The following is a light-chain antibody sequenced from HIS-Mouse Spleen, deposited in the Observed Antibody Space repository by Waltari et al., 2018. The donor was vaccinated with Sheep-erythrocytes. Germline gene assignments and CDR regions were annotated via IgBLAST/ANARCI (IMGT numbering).Light chain of an antibody. Sequence: SYELTQPPSVSVSPGQTASITCPGDKLGDKYACWYQQKPGHSPVLVIYQDSKRPSGIPERFSGSKSGNTASLTVSGLQAEDEADYYCSSYAGSNNWVFGGGTKLTVL. V-gene: IGLV3-1*01. CDR1: KLGDKY. CDR2: QDS. CDR3: SSYAGSNNWV. J-gene: IGLJ3*02.